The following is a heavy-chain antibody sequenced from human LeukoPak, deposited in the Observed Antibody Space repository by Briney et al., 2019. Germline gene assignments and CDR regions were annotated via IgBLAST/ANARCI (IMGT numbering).Heavy chain of an antibody. CDR1: GSTFSDYY. D-gene: IGHD6-19*01. CDR3: VRRPYRSGFDF. J-gene: IGHJ4*02. V-gene: IGHV3-11*06. CDR2: ISRLSSYI. Sequence: PGGSLRLSCAASGSTFSDYYMSWIRQAPGKGLEWVSPISRLSSYINYADSVKGRFTISRDNARNSLELHLSRLRPEDTALYYCVRRPYRSGFDFWGQGTLVTVSS.